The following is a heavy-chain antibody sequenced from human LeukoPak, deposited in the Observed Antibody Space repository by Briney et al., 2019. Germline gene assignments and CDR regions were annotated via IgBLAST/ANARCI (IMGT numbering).Heavy chain of an antibody. J-gene: IGHJ4*02. CDR3: ARDDCGDTCYPGGY. D-gene: IGHD2-21*01. Sequence: GASVKVSCKASGYIFTKYVVHWVRRAPGQRPEWMGWIKAGNGDTEYSQNFQDRLTITRDTSASTVYMELSSLTSEDTALYYCARDDCGDTCYPGGYWGQGTLVTVSS. V-gene: IGHV1-3*01. CDR2: IKAGNGDT. CDR1: GYIFTKYV.